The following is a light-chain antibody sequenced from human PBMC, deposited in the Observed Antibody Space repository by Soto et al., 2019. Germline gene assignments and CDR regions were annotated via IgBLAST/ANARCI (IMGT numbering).Light chain of an antibody. CDR2: ANN. Sequence: QPVLTQPPSVSGAPGQRVTIPCSGSSSNIGAGYDVHWYQQLPGKAPKLLIYANNNRPSGVPDRFSGSKSVTSASLAIAGLQAEDEADYYCQSYDSSLTVFGTGTKLTVL. CDR3: QSYDSSLTV. V-gene: IGLV1-40*01. CDR1: SSNIGAGYD. J-gene: IGLJ1*01.